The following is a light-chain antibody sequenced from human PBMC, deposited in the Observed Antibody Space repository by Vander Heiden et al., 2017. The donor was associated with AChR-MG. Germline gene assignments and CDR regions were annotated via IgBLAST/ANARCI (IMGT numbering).Light chain of an antibody. Sequence: DVQMTQSPCSLSASVGDRVTITCRASQDIGYFLNWYRQKGGKAPELLIYDGSSLNKGVPSRFSERRSVTDFTLTISSLQAEDFATYYCQQEHNLPQTFGQGTKLEMK. CDR1: QDIGYF. CDR2: DGS. CDR3: QQEHNLPQT. V-gene: IGKV1-33*01. J-gene: IGKJ2*01.